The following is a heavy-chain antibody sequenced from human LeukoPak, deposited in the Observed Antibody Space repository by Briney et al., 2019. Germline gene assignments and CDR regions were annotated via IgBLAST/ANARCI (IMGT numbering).Heavy chain of an antibody. Sequence: GGSLRLSCAASGFTVSSNYMSWVRQAPGKGLEWVSVIYSGGSTYYADSVKGRFTISRDNSKNTLHLQMGSLRAEDMAVYYCARGGSGPVYDYWGQGTLVTVSS. CDR1: GFTVSSNY. J-gene: IGHJ4*02. V-gene: IGHV3-53*05. D-gene: IGHD6-19*01. CDR3: ARGGSGPVYDY. CDR2: IYSGGST.